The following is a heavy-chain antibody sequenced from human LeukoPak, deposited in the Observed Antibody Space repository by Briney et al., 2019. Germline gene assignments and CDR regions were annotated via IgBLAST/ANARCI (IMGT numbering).Heavy chain of an antibody. D-gene: IGHD5-12*01. CDR1: GGTFISYA. V-gene: IGHV1-69*13. CDR2: IIPIFGTA. J-gene: IGHJ6*02. Sequence: GASVKVSCKASGGTFISYAISWVRQAPGQGLEWMGGIIPIFGTANYAQKFQGRVTITADESTSTAYMELSSLRSEDTAVYYCARDRFSGYDRFYGMDVWGQGTTVTVSS. CDR3: ARDRFSGYDRFYGMDV.